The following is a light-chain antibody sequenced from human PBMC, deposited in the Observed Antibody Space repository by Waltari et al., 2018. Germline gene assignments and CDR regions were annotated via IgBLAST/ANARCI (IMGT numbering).Light chain of an antibody. J-gene: IGKJ4*01. CDR1: QSVLYSSNNKNY. CDR2: LAS. CDR3: QQYYSTPLT. V-gene: IGKV4-1*01. Sequence: DIVMTQSPDSLAVSLGERATINCKSSQSVLYSSNNKNYLAWYQQKPGQPPKLLIYLASTRESGVPARFSGSGSGTDFTLTISSLQAEDVAVYYCQQYYSTPLTFGGGTKVEIK.